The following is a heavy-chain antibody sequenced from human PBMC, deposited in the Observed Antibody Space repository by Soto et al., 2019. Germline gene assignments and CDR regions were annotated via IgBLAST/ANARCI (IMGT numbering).Heavy chain of an antibody. CDR3: ARAGQGGRQQLVPFDY. CDR2: IIPIFGTA. J-gene: IGHJ4*02. V-gene: IGHV1-69*06. Sequence: QVQLVQSGAEVKKPGSSVKVSCKASGGTFSSYAISWVRQAPGQGLEWMGGIIPIFGTANYAQKFQGRVTITANKSTSTAYMELSSLRSEDTAVYYCARAGQGGRQQLVPFDYWGQGTLVTVSS. CDR1: GGTFSSYA. D-gene: IGHD6-13*01.